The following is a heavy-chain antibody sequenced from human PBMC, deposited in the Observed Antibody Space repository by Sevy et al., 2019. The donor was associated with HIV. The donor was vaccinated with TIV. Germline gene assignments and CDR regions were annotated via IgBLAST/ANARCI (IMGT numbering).Heavy chain of an antibody. V-gene: IGHV1-2*02. Sequence: ASVKVSCKASGYTFTGYYMHWVRQAPGQGLEWMGWINPNSGGTNYAQKFQGRVTMTRDTSISTAYMELSRLRSDDTAVYYCARVQAHSSSSQGWFDPWGQGTLVTVSS. D-gene: IGHD6-6*01. J-gene: IGHJ5*02. CDR1: GYTFTGYY. CDR3: ARVQAHSSSSQGWFDP. CDR2: INPNSGGT.